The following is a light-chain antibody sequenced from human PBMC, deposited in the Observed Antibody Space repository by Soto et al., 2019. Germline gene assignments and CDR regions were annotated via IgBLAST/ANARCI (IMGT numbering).Light chain of an antibody. CDR3: AARLSSLSRSWV. V-gene: IGLV1-47*01. CDR2: KNN. Sequence: QSVLTQPPSASGTPGQRVTISCSGSNSNIEDNYVYWYQQLPGTAPKLLIYKNNQRPSGVPDRFSGSRSGTSASLVISGLRSADEADYYCAARLSSLSRSWVFGGGTQLTVL. J-gene: IGLJ3*02. CDR1: NSNIEDNY.